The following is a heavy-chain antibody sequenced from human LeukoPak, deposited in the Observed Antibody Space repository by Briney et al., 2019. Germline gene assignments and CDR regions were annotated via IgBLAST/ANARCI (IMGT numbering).Heavy chain of an antibody. J-gene: IGHJ6*03. CDR1: GYTFTGYY. CDR3: ARAAYGSGSYYHYYYYYMDV. Sequence: ASVKVSCKASGYTFTGYYMHWVRQAPGQGLEWMGWINPNSGGTNYAQKFQGRVTMTRDTSISTAYMELSRLRSDDTAVYYCARAAYGSGSYYHYYYYYMDVWGKGTTVTISS. CDR2: INPNSGGT. D-gene: IGHD3-10*01. V-gene: IGHV1-2*02.